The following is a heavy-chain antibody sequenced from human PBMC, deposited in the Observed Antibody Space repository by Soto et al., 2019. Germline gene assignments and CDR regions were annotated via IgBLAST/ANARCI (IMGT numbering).Heavy chain of an antibody. D-gene: IGHD3-9*01. V-gene: IGHV4-59*01. CDR2: IYYSGST. Sequence: SETLSLTCTVSGGSISSYYWSWIRQPPGKGLEWIGYIYYSGSTDYNPSLKSRVTILVDTSKNQFSLKLSSVTAADTAVYYCARKVNDILTGYDAFDIWGQGTMVTVSS. CDR1: GGSISSYY. CDR3: ARKVNDILTGYDAFDI. J-gene: IGHJ3*02.